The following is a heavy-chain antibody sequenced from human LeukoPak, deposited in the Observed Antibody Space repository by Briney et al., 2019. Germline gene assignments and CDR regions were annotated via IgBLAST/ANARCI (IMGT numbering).Heavy chain of an antibody. D-gene: IGHD6-25*01. CDR1: RLTFSHYW. Sequence: LRLSCEVCRLTFSHYWMGWLRQAPGNPLEGVANIKPAGIETYYLDSVKARVTSPRDNAKKSTLLQIDNRRVEDTALYLCFRWGAAADMQDWGQGALVTVPS. V-gene: IGHV3-7*01. J-gene: IGHJ4*02. CDR2: IKPAGIET. CDR3: FRWGAAADMQD.